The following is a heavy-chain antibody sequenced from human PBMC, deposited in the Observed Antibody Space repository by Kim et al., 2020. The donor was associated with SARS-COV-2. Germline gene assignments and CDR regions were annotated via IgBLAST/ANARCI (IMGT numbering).Heavy chain of an antibody. D-gene: IGHD2-2*01. Sequence: ASVKVSCKASGYTFTSYAMHWVRQAPGQRLEWMGWINAGNGNTKYSQKFQGRVTITRDTSASTAYMELSSLRSEDTAVYYCARGVSDIVVTLKYNWFDPWGQGTLVTVSS. CDR3: ARGVSDIVVTLKYNWFDP. CDR1: GYTFTSYA. V-gene: IGHV1-3*01. CDR2: INAGNGNT. J-gene: IGHJ5*02.